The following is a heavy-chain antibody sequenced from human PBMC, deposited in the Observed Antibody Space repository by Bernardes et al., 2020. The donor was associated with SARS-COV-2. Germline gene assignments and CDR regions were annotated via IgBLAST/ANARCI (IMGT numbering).Heavy chain of an antibody. CDR2: ISAYNGNT. J-gene: IGHJ6*02. CDR3: ARGGSSGWYGGDHYYYYGMDV. Sequence: ASMKVSCKASGYTFTSYGISWVRQAPGQGLEWMGWISAYNGNTNYAQKLQGRVTMTTDTSTSTAYMELRSLRSDDTAVYYCARGGSSGWYGGDHYYYYGMDVWGQGT. CDR1: GYTFTSYG. V-gene: IGHV1-18*01. D-gene: IGHD6-19*01.